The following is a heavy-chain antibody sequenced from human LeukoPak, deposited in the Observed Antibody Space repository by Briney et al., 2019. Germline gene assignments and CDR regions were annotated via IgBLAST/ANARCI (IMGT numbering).Heavy chain of an antibody. CDR3: ARGRSPVDY. V-gene: IGHV3-48*03. CDR1: GFTLSRYE. CDR2: IGSSGSSI. D-gene: IGHD5-24*01. J-gene: IGHJ4*02. Sequence: GGSLRLSCAASGFTLSRYEVNWVRQAPGKGLEWVSYIGSSGSSIYQADSVKGRFTISRDNAKNSLYLQMNSLRAEDTAVYYCARGRSPVDYWGPGTLVTVSS.